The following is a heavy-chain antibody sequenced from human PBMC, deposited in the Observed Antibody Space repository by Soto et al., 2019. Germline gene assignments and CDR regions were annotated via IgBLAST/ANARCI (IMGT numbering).Heavy chain of an antibody. CDR2: INAGNGDT. J-gene: IGHJ4*02. CDR3: ARGGAGYYFDY. CDR1: GYTFINYA. V-gene: IGHV1-3*05. D-gene: IGHD2-15*01. Sequence: QVQLVQSGAEEKKPGASVKVSCKASGYTFINYAIHWVRQAPGQRLEWMGWINAGNGDTKYSQKFQGRVTITRDTSANTADMELSGLRSEGTAVYYCARGGAGYYFDYWGQGTLFTVSS.